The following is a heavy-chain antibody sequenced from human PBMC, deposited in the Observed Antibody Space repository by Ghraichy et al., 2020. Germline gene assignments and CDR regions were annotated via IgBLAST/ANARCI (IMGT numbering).Heavy chain of an antibody. CDR2: IIPIFGTA. CDR3: ARSPTTVTTLGDY. D-gene: IGHD4-17*01. V-gene: IGHV1-69*13. CDR1: GGTFSSYA. Sequence: SVKVSCKASGGTFSSYAISWVRQAPGQGLEWMGGIIPIFGTANYAQKFQGRVTITADESTSTAYMELSSLRSEDTAVYYCARSPTTVTTLGDYWGQGTLVTVSS. J-gene: IGHJ4*02.